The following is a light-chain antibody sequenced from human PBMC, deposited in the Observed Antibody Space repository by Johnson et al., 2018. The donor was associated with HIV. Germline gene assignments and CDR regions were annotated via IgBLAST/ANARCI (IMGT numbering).Light chain of an antibody. V-gene: IGLV1-51*01. CDR1: SSNIGNKY. CDR3: GTWDGSLSGYV. CDR2: DNN. J-gene: IGLJ1*01. Sequence: QSVLTQPPSVSAAPGQKVTISCSGSSSNIGNKYVSWYQQFPGTAPKLLIYDNNKRPSGIPDRFSGSKSGTSATLGITGLQTGDEADYYCGTWDGSLSGYVFGIGTKVTVL.